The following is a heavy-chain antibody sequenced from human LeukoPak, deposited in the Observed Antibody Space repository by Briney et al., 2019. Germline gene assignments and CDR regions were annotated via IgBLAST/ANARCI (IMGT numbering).Heavy chain of an antibody. CDR2: IYPGDSDT. CDR1: GYSFTSYW. CDR3: ARRKPSSGWYFDY. J-gene: IGHJ4*02. V-gene: IGHV5-51*01. D-gene: IGHD6-19*01. Sequence: KGGESLKISCKGSGYSFTSYWIGWVRQVPGKGLEWMGIIYPGDSDTRYSPSFQGQVTISADKSVSTAYLQWSNLKASDTAMYYCARRKPSSGWYFDYWGQGTLVTVSS.